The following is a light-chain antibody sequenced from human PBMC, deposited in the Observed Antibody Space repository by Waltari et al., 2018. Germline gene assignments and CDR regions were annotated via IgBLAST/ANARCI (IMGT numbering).Light chain of an antibody. Sequence: DIQMTQSPSSLSASVGDRVHIPCRAGQYIRNYLAWYQPKPGKVPKLLIYAASTLQSGVPSRFSGSGSGTDFTLTISSLQPEDVATYYCQKYNSAPPLTFGGGTKVEIK. CDR1: QYIRNY. J-gene: IGKJ4*01. CDR2: AAS. CDR3: QKYNSAPPLT. V-gene: IGKV1-27*01.